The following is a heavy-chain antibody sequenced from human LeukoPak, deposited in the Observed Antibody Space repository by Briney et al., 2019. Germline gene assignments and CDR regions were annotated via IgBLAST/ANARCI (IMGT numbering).Heavy chain of an antibody. Sequence: PGGSLRLSCAVSGFTVSSKYMSWVRQAPGKGLGWVSAISGSGGSTFYADSVKGRFTISRDNSKNTLYLQMNSLRAEDTALYYCVKGKQWELPFDCWGQGTLVTVSS. CDR1: GFTVSSKY. CDR3: VKGKQWELPFDC. J-gene: IGHJ4*02. D-gene: IGHD1-26*01. V-gene: IGHV3-23*01. CDR2: ISGSGGST.